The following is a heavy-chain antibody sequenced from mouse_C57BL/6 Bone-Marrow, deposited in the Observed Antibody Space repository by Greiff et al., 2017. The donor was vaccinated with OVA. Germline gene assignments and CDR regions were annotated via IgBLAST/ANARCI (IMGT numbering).Heavy chain of an antibody. V-gene: IGHV1-81*01. CDR1: GYTFTSYG. Sequence: QVQLKESGAELARPGASVKLSCKASGYTFTSYGISWVKQRTGQGLEWIGEIYPRSGNTYYNEKFKGKATLTADKSSSTAYMELRSLTSEDSAVYFCARGGGKKLPGSYAMDYWGQGTSVTVSS. D-gene: IGHD2-1*01. CDR2: IYPRSGNT. J-gene: IGHJ4*01. CDR3: ARGGGKKLPGSYAMDY.